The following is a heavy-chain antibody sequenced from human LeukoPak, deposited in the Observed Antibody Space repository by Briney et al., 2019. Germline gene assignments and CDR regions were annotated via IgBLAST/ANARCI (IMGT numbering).Heavy chain of an antibody. D-gene: IGHD3-10*01. V-gene: IGHV3-23*01. CDR2: ISGSGGST. J-gene: IGHJ4*02. CDR1: GFTFSNYG. CDR3: AKSSEYYYGSGSYYAFFDY. Sequence: GGSLNLSCAASGFTFSNYGMSWVGQAPGKGLEWVSAISGSGGSTYYADSVKGRFTISRDNSKNTLYLQMNSLRAEDTAVYYCAKSSEYYYGSGSYYAFFDYWGQGTLVTVSS.